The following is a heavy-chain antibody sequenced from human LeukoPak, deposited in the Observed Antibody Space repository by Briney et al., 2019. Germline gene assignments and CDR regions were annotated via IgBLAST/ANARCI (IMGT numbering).Heavy chain of an antibody. CDR1: GYTFTGYY. D-gene: IGHD2-21*01. CDR2: INPNSGGT. CDR3: ARDLERRRVYCGGDCYLHAFDI. V-gene: IGHV1-2*06. Sequence: ASVKVSCKASGYTFTGYYMHWVRQAPGHGLEWMGRINPNSGGTNYAQKFQGRVTMTRDTSISTAYMELSRLRSDDTAVYYCARDLERRRVYCGGDCYLHAFDIWGQGTMVTVSS. J-gene: IGHJ3*02.